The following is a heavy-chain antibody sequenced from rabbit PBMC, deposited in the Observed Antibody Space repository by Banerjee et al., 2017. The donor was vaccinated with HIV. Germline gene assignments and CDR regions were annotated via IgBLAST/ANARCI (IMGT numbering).Heavy chain of an antibody. CDR3: ARGAYGGYSGADGFNL. J-gene: IGHJ4*01. D-gene: IGHD7-1*01. Sequence: QSLEESGGDLVKPGASLTLTCTASGFSFSSGYYMCWVRQAPGKGLEWIACIAAGSSGNTYYASWAKGRFTISKTSSTTVTLQMTSLTVADTATYFCARGAYGGYSGADGFNLWGPGTLVTVS. V-gene: IGHV1S40*01. CDR1: GFSFSSGYY. CDR2: IAAGSSGNT.